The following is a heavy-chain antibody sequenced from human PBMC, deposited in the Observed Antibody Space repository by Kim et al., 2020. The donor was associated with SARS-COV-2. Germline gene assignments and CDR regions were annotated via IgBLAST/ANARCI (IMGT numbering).Heavy chain of an antibody. CDR1: GFTFSDYY. CDR3: ARVGDWYYYDTNGVFDI. D-gene: IGHD3-22*01. V-gene: IGHV3-11*01. CDR2: ISSSGSTI. J-gene: IGHJ3*02. Sequence: GGSLRLSCAASGFTFSDYYMSWIRQAPGKGLEWVSYISSSGSTIYYADSVKGRFTISRDNAKNSLYLQMNSLRAEDTAVYYCARVGDWYYYDTNGVFDIWGQGTMVTVSS.